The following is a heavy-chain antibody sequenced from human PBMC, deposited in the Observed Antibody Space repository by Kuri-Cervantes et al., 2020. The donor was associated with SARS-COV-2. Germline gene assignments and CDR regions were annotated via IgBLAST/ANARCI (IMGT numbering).Heavy chain of an antibody. D-gene: IGHD3-3*01. V-gene: IGHV4-39*01. Sequence: SETLSLTCTVSGGSISSSSYYWGWIRQPPGKGLEWIGSIYYSGSTYYNPSLKSRVTISVDTSKNQFSLKLSPVTAADTAACYCARLHYEAGGAFDIWGQGTMVTVSS. CDR3: ARLHYEAGGAFDI. J-gene: IGHJ3*02. CDR2: IYYSGST. CDR1: GGSISSSSYY.